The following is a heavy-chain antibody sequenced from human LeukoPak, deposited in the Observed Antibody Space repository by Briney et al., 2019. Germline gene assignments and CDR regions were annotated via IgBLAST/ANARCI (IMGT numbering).Heavy chain of an antibody. CDR1: GYTFTSYG. Sequence: ASVKVSCKASGYTFTSYGISWVRQAPGQGLEWMGWISAYNGNTNYAQKLQGRVTMTTDTSTSTAYMELRSLRSDDTAVYYCARGGTTGTPSLYPIDYWGQGTLVTVSS. J-gene: IGHJ4*02. CDR3: ARGGTTGTPSLYPIDY. D-gene: IGHD1-1*01. CDR2: ISAYNGNT. V-gene: IGHV1-18*01.